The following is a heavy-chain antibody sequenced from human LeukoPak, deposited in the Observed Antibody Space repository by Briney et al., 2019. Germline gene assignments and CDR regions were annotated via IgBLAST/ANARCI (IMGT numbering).Heavy chain of an antibody. V-gene: IGHV3-48*01. CDR3: ARGSFFGATVITVGDY. Sequence: GGSLRLSCAASGFTFSSYSMNWVRQAPGKGLERVSYISSSSSTIYYADSVKGRFTISRDNAKNSLYLQMNSLRAEDTAVYYCARGSFFGATVITVGDYWGQGTLVTVSS. CDR2: ISSSSSTI. D-gene: IGHD4-11*01. J-gene: IGHJ4*02. CDR1: GFTFSSYS.